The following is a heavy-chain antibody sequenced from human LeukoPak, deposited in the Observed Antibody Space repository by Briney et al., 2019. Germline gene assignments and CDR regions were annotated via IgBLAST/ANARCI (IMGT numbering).Heavy chain of an antibody. D-gene: IGHD3-22*01. J-gene: IGHJ4*02. CDR3: AKERYYYDSSGYDY. Sequence: PGRSLRLSCAASGFTFSSYRMHWLRQAPGKGLEWVAVISYDGSNKYYADSVKGRFTISRDNSKNTLYLQMNSLRAEDTAVYYCAKERYYYDSSGYDYWGQGTLVTVSS. CDR2: ISYDGSNK. V-gene: IGHV3-30*18. CDR1: GFTFSSYR.